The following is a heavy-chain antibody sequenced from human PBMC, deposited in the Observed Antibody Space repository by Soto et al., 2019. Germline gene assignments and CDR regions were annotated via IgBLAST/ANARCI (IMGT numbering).Heavy chain of an antibody. Sequence: QLQLQESGSGLVKPSQTLSLTCAVSGGSISSGGYSWSWIRQPPGKGLEYIGYIYHSGSTYYNPSLKNQVTLSVVRAKNQFSLKLSSVTAADTAVYYCARVRSGWGIDYWGQGTLVTVSS. D-gene: IGHD6-19*01. J-gene: IGHJ4*02. CDR2: IYHSGST. CDR1: GGSISSGGYS. V-gene: IGHV4-30-2*01. CDR3: ARVRSGWGIDY.